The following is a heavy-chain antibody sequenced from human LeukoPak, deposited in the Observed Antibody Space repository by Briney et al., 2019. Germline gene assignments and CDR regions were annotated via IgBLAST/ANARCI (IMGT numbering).Heavy chain of an antibody. CDR3: ARELGYCSSTSCYSGLSS. Sequence: PGGSLRLSCAASGFTFDDYAMHWVRQAPGKGLEWVSGISWNSGSIGYADSVKGRFTISRDNAKNSLYLQMNSLRAEDTALYYCARELGYCSSTSCYSGLSSWGQGTLVTVSS. J-gene: IGHJ4*02. CDR1: GFTFDDYA. D-gene: IGHD2-2*02. CDR2: ISWNSGSI. V-gene: IGHV3-9*01.